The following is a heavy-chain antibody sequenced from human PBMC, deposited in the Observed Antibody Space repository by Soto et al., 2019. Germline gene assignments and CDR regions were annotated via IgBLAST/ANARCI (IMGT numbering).Heavy chain of an antibody. D-gene: IGHD3-10*01. Sequence: PSETLSLTCTVSGASIRTSYWTLIRQPPGKGLEWIAYIYHSGTTNYNPSLKSRATISADTSKNQLSLKLNSVTAADTAVYYCARLPAVSGSLAWFDPWGQGTLVTVSS. J-gene: IGHJ5*02. CDR2: IYHSGTT. CDR3: ARLPAVSGSLAWFDP. V-gene: IGHV4-59*08. CDR1: GASIRTSY.